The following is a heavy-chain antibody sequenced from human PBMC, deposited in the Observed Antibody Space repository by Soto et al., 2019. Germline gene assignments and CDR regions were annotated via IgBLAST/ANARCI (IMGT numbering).Heavy chain of an antibody. D-gene: IGHD3-3*01. CDR2: IRSKGNNYAT. CDR3: SRQASDFWSGKPQYYMDV. Sequence: GGSLRLSCAASGCTFIGSAMHWVRQASGKGLEWVGRIRSKGNNYATAYGASLKGRFTISRDDSKNTAYLQMNSLNTEDTAVYYCSRQASDFWSGKPQYYMDVWGKGTTVTVSS. J-gene: IGHJ6*03. V-gene: IGHV3-73*01. CDR1: GCTFIGSA.